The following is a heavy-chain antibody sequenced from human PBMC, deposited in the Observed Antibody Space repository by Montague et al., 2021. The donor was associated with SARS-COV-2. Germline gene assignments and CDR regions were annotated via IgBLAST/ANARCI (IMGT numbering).Heavy chain of an antibody. CDR1: GFSLSTTGVA. J-gene: IGHJ3*01. D-gene: IGHD2-21*02. Sequence: PALVKPTQTLTLTCTFSGFSLSTTGVAVGWIRQSPGKALEWLALIFWDDDKRYSPSLKNRVTITGDTSKNQVVPTVTNMDPVDTATYYCAHRLSTAGGGFGFWGQGTTVTVSS. CDR3: AHRLSTAGGGFGF. V-gene: IGHV2-5*02. CDR2: IFWDDDK.